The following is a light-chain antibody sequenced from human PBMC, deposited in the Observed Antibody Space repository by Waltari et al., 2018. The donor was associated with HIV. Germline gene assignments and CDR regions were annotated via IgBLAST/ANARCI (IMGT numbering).Light chain of an antibody. J-gene: IGKJ2*01. CDR1: PSVSRNF. Sequence: EIVLTQSPGTLSLSPGERATLSCRASPSVSRNFLAWYHQKPGQAPRLLIYVASTRAPGIPDRFSGTGSGTDFTLTISRLEPEDFGVFYCQQYGSSREYTFGQGTKLEIK. CDR2: VAS. V-gene: IGKV3-20*01. CDR3: QQYGSSREYT.